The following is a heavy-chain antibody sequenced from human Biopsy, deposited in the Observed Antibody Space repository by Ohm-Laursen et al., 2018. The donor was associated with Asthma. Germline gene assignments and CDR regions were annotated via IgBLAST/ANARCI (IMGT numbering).Heavy chain of an antibody. CDR1: GFSFGSYS. D-gene: IGHD2/OR15-2a*01. Sequence: SLRLSCTASGFSFGSYSMTWVRQAPGQGLGWVSAISGSGHSTYYADSVKGRFTISRDNSKNTLYMQMNSLRAEDTAVYYCAKGLSAWRGGLDVWGQGITVTVSS. J-gene: IGHJ6*02. V-gene: IGHV3-23*01. CDR3: AKGLSAWRGGLDV. CDR2: ISGSGHST.